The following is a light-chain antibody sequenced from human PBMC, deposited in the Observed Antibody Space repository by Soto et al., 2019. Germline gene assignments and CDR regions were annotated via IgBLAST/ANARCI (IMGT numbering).Light chain of an antibody. Sequence: QSALTQPASVSGSPGQSITISCTGTNSDVGGYNFVSWYQQYPGKAPKLMIYDVSSRPSGVSSRFSGSKSGNTASLTISGLQAEDEANYFCSSFTSSSTPVIFGGGTKLTVL. CDR1: NSDVGGYNF. J-gene: IGLJ2*01. V-gene: IGLV2-14*01. CDR2: DVS. CDR3: SSFTSSSTPVI.